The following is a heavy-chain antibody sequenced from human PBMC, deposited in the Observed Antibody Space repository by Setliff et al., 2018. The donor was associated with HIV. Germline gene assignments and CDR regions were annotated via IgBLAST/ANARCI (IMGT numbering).Heavy chain of an antibody. D-gene: IGHD6-19*01. CDR2: INAGNGDT. Sequence: ASVKVSCKASEYTFTLYGIHWVRQAPGQRPEWVGWINAGNGDTEYSQKFQGRVTITRDTSASTAYMELSSLRSEDTAVYYCARSRSGWSSPFDYWGQGTLVTVSS. CDR1: EYTFTLYG. J-gene: IGHJ4*02. CDR3: ARSRSGWSSPFDY. V-gene: IGHV1-3*01.